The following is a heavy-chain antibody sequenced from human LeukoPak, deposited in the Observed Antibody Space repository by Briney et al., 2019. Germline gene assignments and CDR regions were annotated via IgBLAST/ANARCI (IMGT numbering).Heavy chain of an antibody. V-gene: IGHV4-39*07. D-gene: IGHD6-19*01. J-gene: IGHJ6*03. Sequence: SETLSLTCTVSGGSISSSSYYWGWIRQPPGKGLEWIGSIYHSGSTYYNPSLKSRVTISVDTSKNQFSLKLSSVTAADTAVYYCARVSGGQWLGYYYYYYMDVWGKGTTVTVSS. CDR3: ARVSGGQWLGYYYYYYMDV. CDR1: GGSISSSSYY. CDR2: IYHSGST.